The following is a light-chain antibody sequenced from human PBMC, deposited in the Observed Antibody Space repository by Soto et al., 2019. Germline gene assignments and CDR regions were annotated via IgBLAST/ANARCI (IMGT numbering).Light chain of an antibody. V-gene: IGKV3-11*01. CDR1: QSVSGS. CDR2: DAS. Sequence: EIVLTQSPAILSLSPGEKATLSCRASQSVSGSLGWHQQKPGQAPRLIIYDASVRATGIPARFSGSGSGTDFTLTISSLEPEDFAVYYCQEGTYWPAFGGGTKVEIK. J-gene: IGKJ4*01. CDR3: QEGTYWPA.